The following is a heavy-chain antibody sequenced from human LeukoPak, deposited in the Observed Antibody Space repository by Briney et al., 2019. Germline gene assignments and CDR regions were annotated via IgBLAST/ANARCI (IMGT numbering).Heavy chain of an antibody. V-gene: IGHV3-15*01. D-gene: IGHD6-13*01. J-gene: IGHJ1*01. Sequence: KTGGSLRLSCAASGCSFNSNAMSWVRQAPGKGLVWVGRITSKIDGGTTDYAAPVKGRFTISRDDAKDTLYLQMDSLQTEDTAVYYCSSLRGSTSQYFQHWGQGTLVTVSS. CDR1: GCSFNSNA. CDR2: ITSKIDGGTT. CDR3: SSLRGSTSQYFQH.